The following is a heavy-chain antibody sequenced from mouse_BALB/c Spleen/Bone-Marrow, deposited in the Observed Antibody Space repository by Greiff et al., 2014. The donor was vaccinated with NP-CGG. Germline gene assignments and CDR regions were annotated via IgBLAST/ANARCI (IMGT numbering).Heavy chain of an antibody. J-gene: IGHJ3*01. D-gene: IGHD1-1*01. V-gene: IGHV14-3*02. CDR2: IDPANGNT. CDR3: ASYYYGSSYRFAY. CDR1: GFNIKDTY. Sequence: SGAELVKPGASVKLSCTASGFNIKDTYMHWVKQRPEQGLEWIGRIDPANGNTKYDPKFQGKATITADTSSNTAYLQLSSLTSEDTAVYYCASYYYGSSYRFAYWGQGTLVTVSA.